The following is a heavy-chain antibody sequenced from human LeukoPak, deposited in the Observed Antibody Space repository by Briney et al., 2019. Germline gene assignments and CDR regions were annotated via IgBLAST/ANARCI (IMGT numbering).Heavy chain of an antibody. CDR2: ISYDGSNK. CDR3: ARDMYSSSPYYYYGMDV. Sequence: PGRSLRLSCAASGFTFSSYAMHWVRQAPGKGLEWVAVISYDGSNKYYADSVKGRFTISRDNSKNTLYLQMNSLRAEDTAVYYCARDMYSSSPYYYYGMDVWGQGTTGTVSS. CDR1: GFTFSSYA. D-gene: IGHD6-6*01. V-gene: IGHV3-30-3*01. J-gene: IGHJ6*02.